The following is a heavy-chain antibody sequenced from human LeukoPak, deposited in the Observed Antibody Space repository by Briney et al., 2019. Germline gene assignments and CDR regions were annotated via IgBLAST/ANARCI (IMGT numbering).Heavy chain of an antibody. J-gene: IGHJ4*02. CDR2: INHNAEMI. V-gene: IGHV3-48*02. CDR1: GFPFSSYV. CDR3: ARDHDWAFDL. Sequence: GGSLRLSCAASGFPFSSYVMSWVRQAPGKGLEWIAYINHNAEMILYPDFVKGRFTISRDNAKNSLYLQMSALRDEDTAIYYCARDHDWAFDLWGQGTLVTVSS. D-gene: IGHD3-9*01.